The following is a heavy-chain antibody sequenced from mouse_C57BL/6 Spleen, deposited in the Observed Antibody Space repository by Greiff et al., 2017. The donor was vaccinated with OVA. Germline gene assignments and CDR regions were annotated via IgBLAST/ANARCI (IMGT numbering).Heavy chain of an antibody. J-gene: IGHJ2*01. CDR3: ARHVYDYASPYYFDY. D-gene: IGHD2-4*01. Sequence: VQLQQSGAELVKPGASVQLSCKASGYTFTEYTIHWVKQRSGQGLAWIGWFYPGSGSIKYNEKFKDKATLTADKSSSTVYMELSRLTSEDSAVYFCARHVYDYASPYYFDYWGQGTTLTVSS. V-gene: IGHV1-62-2*01. CDR1: GYTFTEYT. CDR2: FYPGSGSI.